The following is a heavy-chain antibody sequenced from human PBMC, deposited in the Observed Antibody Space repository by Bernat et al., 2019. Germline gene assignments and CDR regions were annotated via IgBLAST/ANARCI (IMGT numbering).Heavy chain of an antibody. CDR1: GGSISSYY. CDR2: IYYSGST. V-gene: IGHV4-59*01. Sequence: QVQLQESGPGLVKPSETLSLTCTVSGGSISSYYWSWIRQPPGKGLEWIGYIYYSGSTNYNPSLKSRVTISVDTSKNQFSLKLSSVTAADTAVYYCARGMLRVDYWGQGTLVTVSS. J-gene: IGHJ4*02. CDR3: ARGMLRVDY. D-gene: IGHD2-8*01.